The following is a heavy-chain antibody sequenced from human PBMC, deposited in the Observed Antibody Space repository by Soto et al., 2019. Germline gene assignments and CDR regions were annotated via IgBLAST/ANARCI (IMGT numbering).Heavy chain of an antibody. D-gene: IGHD3-10*01. V-gene: IGHV3-30*18. CDR1: GFTFSSYG. J-gene: IGHJ4*02. CDR2: ISCDGSNK. Sequence: QVQLVESGGGVVQPGRSLRLSCAASGFTFSSYGMHWVRQAPGKGLEWVAVISCDGSNKYYADSVKGRFTISRDNSKNTLYLQMNSLRAEDTAVYYCAKPTKGFHSPYYFDYWGQGTLVTVSS. CDR3: AKPTKGFHSPYYFDY.